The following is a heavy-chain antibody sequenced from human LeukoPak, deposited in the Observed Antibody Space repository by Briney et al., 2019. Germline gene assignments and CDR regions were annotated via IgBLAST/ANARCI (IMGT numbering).Heavy chain of an antibody. CDR2: INPNSGDT. D-gene: IGHD2-8*01. J-gene: IGHJ6*03. Sequence: GASVKVSCKASGYSFTGYYMHWVRQAPGQGLEWMGWINPNSGDTKYAQKFQGRVTMTRDTSISTDYMELTRLRSDDTAVYYCARGGLRVMVYRLYYMDVWGKGTTVTVSS. CDR3: ARGGLRVMVYRLYYMDV. CDR1: GYSFTGYY. V-gene: IGHV1-2*02.